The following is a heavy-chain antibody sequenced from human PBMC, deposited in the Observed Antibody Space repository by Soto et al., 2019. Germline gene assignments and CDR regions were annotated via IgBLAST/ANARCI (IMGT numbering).Heavy chain of an antibody. J-gene: IGHJ5*02. D-gene: IGHD6-19*01. CDR2: IYYSGRT. CDR1: GGSIISGDYY. Sequence: QVQLQESGPGLVKPSQTLSLTCTVSGGSIISGDYYRSWIRQPPGKGLEWIGYIYYSGRTYYNPSSKSRITMSVDTSKNQFSLKLNSVTAADTAVYYCASERPDGCRLAPWGHGTLVTVSS. V-gene: IGHV4-30-4*01. CDR3: ASERPDGCRLAP.